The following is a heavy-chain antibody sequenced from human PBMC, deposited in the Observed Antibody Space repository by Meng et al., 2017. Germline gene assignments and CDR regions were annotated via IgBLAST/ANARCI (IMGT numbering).Heavy chain of an antibody. CDR2: IKKDGSEK. D-gene: IGHD6-13*01. J-gene: IGHJ6*02. Sequence: GESLKISCAASGFTFSSYWMSWVRQAPGKGLEWVANIKKDGSEKYYVDSVKGRFTISRDNAKNSLYLRMNSLRAEDTAVYYCARDPSLPGIAAAGTLFGYYYGMDVWGQGTTVTVSS. CDR1: GFTFSSYW. V-gene: IGHV3-7*01. CDR3: ARDPSLPGIAAAGTLFGYYYGMDV.